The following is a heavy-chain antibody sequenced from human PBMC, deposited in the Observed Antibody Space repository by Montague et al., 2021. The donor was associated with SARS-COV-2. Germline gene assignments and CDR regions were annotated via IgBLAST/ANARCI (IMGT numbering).Heavy chain of an antibody. Sequence: SLRLSCAASGFTFDDYAMHWVRQTPGKGLEWVSLIGWDGGDTFYGDSVKGRFTISRDNSKNSVYLQMTSLRPEDTALYYCAKDGSSGNSPYYYYGMDVWGQGTTVTVSS. CDR2: IGWDGGDT. CDR1: GFTFDDYA. D-gene: IGHD4-23*01. V-gene: IGHV3-43D*03. CDR3: AKDGSSGNSPYYYYGMDV. J-gene: IGHJ6*02.